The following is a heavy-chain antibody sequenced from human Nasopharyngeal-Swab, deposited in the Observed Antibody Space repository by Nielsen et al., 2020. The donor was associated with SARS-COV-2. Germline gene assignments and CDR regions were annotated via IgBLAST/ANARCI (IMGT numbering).Heavy chain of an antibody. V-gene: IGHV1-69*05. CDR2: IIPIFGTA. Sequence: SLKVSCKASGGPFRSYAISWVRRDPGQGLDWMGGIIPIFGTANYAQKFQGRVPMTRDTSTSTVYMELSSLRSEDTAVYYCARDISAPRRQEYWFDYWGQRTLVTVSP. CDR3: ARDISAPRRQEYWFDY. J-gene: IGHJ4*02. D-gene: IGHD2-8*02. CDR1: GGPFRSYA.